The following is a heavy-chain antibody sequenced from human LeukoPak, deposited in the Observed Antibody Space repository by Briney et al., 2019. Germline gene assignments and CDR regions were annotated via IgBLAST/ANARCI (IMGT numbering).Heavy chain of an antibody. CDR1: GFTFSNYA. Sequence: GGSLRLSCAASGFTFSNYAMSWVRQAPGKGLEWVSAVSGRDTSTYYTDSVKGRFTISRGNSKDTLYLQMNSLSAEDTAIYYCAKWGDYDVLTGYYDSDYWGQGTLVTVSS. J-gene: IGHJ4*02. CDR3: AKWGDYDVLTGYYDSDY. D-gene: IGHD3-9*01. V-gene: IGHV3-23*01. CDR2: VSGRDTST.